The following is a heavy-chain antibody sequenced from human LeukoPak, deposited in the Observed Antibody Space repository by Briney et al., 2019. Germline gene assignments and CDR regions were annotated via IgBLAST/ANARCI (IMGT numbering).Heavy chain of an antibody. CDR3: AREGYYGSGSPPSLYFDY. Sequence: GGSLRLSCAASGFTFRNYVIHWVRQAPGKGLEWVAVTSSDLNVKLYADPVKGRFTISRDNSRSTLYLQMNSLRPEDTAIYYCAREGYYGSGSPPSLYFDYWGQGTLVTVSS. CDR1: GFTFRNYV. CDR2: TSSDLNVK. J-gene: IGHJ4*02. D-gene: IGHD3-10*01. V-gene: IGHV3-30-3*01.